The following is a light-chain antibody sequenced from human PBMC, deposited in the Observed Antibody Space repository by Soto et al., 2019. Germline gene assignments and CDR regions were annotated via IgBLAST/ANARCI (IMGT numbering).Light chain of an antibody. CDR3: QHYNSYSEA. CDR1: QTISSW. CDR2: KAS. J-gene: IGKJ1*01. Sequence: DIQMTQSPSTLSGSVGDRVTITCRASQTISSWLAWYQQKRGKAPKIXIYKASTLKSGVPSRFSGSGSGTECTRTISSLQPDDVETDYCQHYNSYSEAFGQGTKVDIK. V-gene: IGKV1-5*03.